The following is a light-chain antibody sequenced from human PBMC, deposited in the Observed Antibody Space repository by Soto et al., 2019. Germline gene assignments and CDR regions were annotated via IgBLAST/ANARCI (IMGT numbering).Light chain of an antibody. V-gene: IGKV1-5*03. CDR1: QSISHW. CDR2: KAS. Sequence: DIQMTQSPSTLSASVGDRVTITCRASQSISHWLAWHQQKPGKAPKVLIYKASTLQTGVPSRFGGSGSWTEVTLAISSLQPDDFATYDCQLYNTCSPTFGQGTKLEIK. J-gene: IGKJ2*01. CDR3: QLYNTCSPT.